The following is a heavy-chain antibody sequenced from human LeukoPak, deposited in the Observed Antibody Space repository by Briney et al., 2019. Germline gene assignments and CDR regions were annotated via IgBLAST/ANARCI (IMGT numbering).Heavy chain of an antibody. J-gene: IGHJ5*02. CDR3: ARVVADNWFDP. CDR1: GYTFTNYY. CDR2: IYPGDSDT. Sequence: GESLKISCNGSGYTFTNYYIAWVRQMPGKGLEWIGIIYPGDSDTRCSPSFQGQVTISADKSISTAYLQWSSLKASDTAIYYCARVVADNWFDPWGQGTLVTVSS. D-gene: IGHD2-15*01. V-gene: IGHV5-51*01.